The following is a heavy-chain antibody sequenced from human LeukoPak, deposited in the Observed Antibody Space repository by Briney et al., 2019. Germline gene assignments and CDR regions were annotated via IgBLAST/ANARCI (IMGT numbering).Heavy chain of an antibody. CDR1: GFMFSNFA. CDR2: IYYSGGNT. V-gene: IGHV3-23*01. J-gene: IGHJ4*02. CDR3: AKDQGQAVVPRRFDN. Sequence: PGGSLRLSCAASGFMFSNFAMSWVRQAPGKGLEWVSTIYYSGGNTYSADSEKGRFTISRDNAKNTLYLQMNSLRAEDTAVYYCAKDQGQAVVPRRFDNWGQGTLVTVSS. D-gene: IGHD2-2*01.